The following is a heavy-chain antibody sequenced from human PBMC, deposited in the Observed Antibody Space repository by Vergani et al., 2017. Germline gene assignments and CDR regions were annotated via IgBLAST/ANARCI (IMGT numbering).Heavy chain of an antibody. V-gene: IGHV4-61*10. J-gene: IGHJ5*02. CDR1: GSSVSSGSSY. Sequence: QVQLQESGPGLVKPSETLSLTCTVSGSSVSSGSSYWSWIRQPAGKGLEWIGYIYYSGSTNYNPSLKSRVTISVDTSKTQFSLKLSSVTAADTAVYYCARCTYYDFSFDPWGQGTLVTVSS. CDR3: ARCTYYDFSFDP. CDR2: IYYSGST. D-gene: IGHD3-3*01.